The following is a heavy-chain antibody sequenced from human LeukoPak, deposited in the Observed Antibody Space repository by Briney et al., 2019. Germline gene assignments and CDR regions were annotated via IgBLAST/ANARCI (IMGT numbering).Heavy chain of an antibody. J-gene: IGHJ4*02. CDR2: AHYSGST. V-gene: IGHV4-39*01. D-gene: IGHD5-24*01. CDR3: ARHQDGNGRHGLFHS. Sequence: PSETLSLTCTVSGDSISSSTYYWGWVRQPPGKGLEWIGSAHYSGSTFYNQPLKSRPTISVVTPKNQFPLKLSSVTATDTAGYYCARHQDGNGRHGLFHSWGQETLVTVSS. CDR1: GDSISSSTYY.